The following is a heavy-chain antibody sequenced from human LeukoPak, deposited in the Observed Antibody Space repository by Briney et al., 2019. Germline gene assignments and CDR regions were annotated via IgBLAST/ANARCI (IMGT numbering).Heavy chain of an antibody. CDR2: ISGYNGNT. CDR1: GYSFTSYG. D-gene: IGHD2-2*01. V-gene: IGHV1-18*01. J-gene: IGHJ4*02. CDR3: ARDPDCSSTSCTYTHFDY. Sequence: ASVKVSCKASGYSFTSYGISWVRQAPGQGLEWMGWISGYNGNTNYAQKLQGRVTMTTDTSTSTAYMELRSLRSDDTAVYYCARDPDCSSTSCTYTHFDYWGQGTLVTVSS.